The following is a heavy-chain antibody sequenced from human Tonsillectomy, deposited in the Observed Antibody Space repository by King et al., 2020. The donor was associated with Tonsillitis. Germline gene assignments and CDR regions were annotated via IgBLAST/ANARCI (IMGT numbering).Heavy chain of an antibody. J-gene: IGHJ5*02. CDR2: IIPIFGTA. D-gene: IGHD6-19*01. Sequence: QLVQSGAEVKKPGSSVKVSCKASGCTFSSYSISWVRQAPGQGLEWMGGIIPIFGTANYAQTFQGRVTITADESTSTAYMELSSLRSGNTAVYYCASDHTRPKQWRVRWGWFDPWGQGTLVTVSS. CDR1: GCTFSSYS. V-gene: IGHV1-69*01. CDR3: ASDHTRPKQWRVRWGWFDP.